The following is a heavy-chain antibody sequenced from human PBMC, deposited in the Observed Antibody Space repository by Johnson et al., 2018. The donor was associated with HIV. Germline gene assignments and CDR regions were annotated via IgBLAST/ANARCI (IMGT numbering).Heavy chain of an antibody. J-gene: IGHJ3*02. Sequence: VQLVESGGGLVQPGGSLRLSCAASGFIFDEYDMSWVRQTPGKGLEWVSVIYSGGSTYYADSVKGRFTISRDNSKNTLYLQMNSLRAEDTAVYYCAREGSYYDSSGYSGNDAFDIWGQGTMVTVSS. CDR1: GFIFDEYD. CDR3: AREGSYYDSSGYSGNDAFDI. CDR2: IYSGGST. V-gene: IGHV3-66*01. D-gene: IGHD3-22*01.